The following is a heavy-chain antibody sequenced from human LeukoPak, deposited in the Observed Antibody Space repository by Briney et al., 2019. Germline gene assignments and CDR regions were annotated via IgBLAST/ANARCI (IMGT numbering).Heavy chain of an antibody. V-gene: IGHV1-2*02. CDR1: GYTFTGYY. J-gene: IGHJ3*02. CDR3: ARESTMVRGVTGTNAFDI. D-gene: IGHD3-10*01. CDR2: INPKGGGT. Sequence: ASVKVSCKASGYTFTGYYMHWVRQAPGQGLEWMGWINPKGGGTNYAKKLQGRVTMTRDTSISTAYMEMSRLRSDETAVYYCARESTMVRGVTGTNAFDIWGQGTMVTVSS.